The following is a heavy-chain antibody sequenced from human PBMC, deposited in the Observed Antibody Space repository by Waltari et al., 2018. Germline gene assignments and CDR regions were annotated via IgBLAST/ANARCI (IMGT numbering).Heavy chain of an antibody. J-gene: IGHJ4*02. Sequence: GWTSVRQHRGKGLEWIGKIHGTGKTNYTPSLGSRVTGSIDASNTQFSLKVSYAPAADTAVYYCARDRGRGLYLDSWGQGTLVTVSP. CDR2: IHGTGKT. V-gene: IGHV4-4*02. CDR1: G. CDR3: ARDRGRGLYLDS. D-gene: IGHD2-15*01.